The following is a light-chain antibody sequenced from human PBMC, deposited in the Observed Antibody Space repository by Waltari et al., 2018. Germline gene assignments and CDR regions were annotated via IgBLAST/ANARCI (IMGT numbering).Light chain of an antibody. J-gene: IGKJ5*01. V-gene: IGKV3-15*01. CDR2: GAS. CDR1: QSINTN. Sequence: EIVMTQSPDTLSVSPGERAALSCRASQSINTNLAWYQQKPGQAPRLLIYGASTRGTGVPARCSGSGSGTEFTLTISSLQSEDFAVYYCQQYNKWPPLSFGQGTRLEIK. CDR3: QQYNKWPPLS.